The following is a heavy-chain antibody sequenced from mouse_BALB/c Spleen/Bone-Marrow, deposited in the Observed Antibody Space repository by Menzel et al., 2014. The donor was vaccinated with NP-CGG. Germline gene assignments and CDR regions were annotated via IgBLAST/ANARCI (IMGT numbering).Heavy chain of an antibody. CDR2: ISGGGSYT. V-gene: IGHV5-9-2*01. J-gene: IGHJ4*01. D-gene: IGHD2-1*01. Sequence: DVMLVESGGGLVKPGGSLKLSCAASGFTFSSYGMSWVRQTPEKRLEWVATISGGGSYTYYPDSVKGRFTISRDNAKNNLYLQMSSLRSEDTALYYCARQNGNYGYYYAMDYWGQGTSVTVFS. CDR1: GFTFSSYG. CDR3: ARQNGNYGYYYAMDY.